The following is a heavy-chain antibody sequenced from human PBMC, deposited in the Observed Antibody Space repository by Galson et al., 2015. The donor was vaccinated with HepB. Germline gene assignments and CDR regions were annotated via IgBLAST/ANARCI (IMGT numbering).Heavy chain of an antibody. CDR3: ARDDDYSANYDH. CDR2: INSSGGNT. V-gene: IGHV1-46*01. D-gene: IGHD4-11*01. J-gene: IGHJ4*02. CDR1: GYTFTSYY. Sequence: SVKVSCKASGYTFTSYYIHWVRQAPGQGLEWMGVINSSGGNTNYAQRFQGRVTMTRDTSTSTAYMALNSLTSEDTAIYYCARDDDYSANYDHWGQGTLVTVSS.